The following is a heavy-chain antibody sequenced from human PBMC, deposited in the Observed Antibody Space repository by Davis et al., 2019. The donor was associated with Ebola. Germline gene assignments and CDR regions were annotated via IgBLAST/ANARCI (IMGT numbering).Heavy chain of an antibody. CDR2: ISYDGSNK. CDR3: ASLRDYDFWSGPAAGGFDP. D-gene: IGHD3-3*01. CDR1: GFTFSSYG. Sequence: GESLKISCAASGFTFSSYGMHWVRQAPGKGLEWVAVISYDGSNKYYADSVKGRFTISRDNSKNTLYLQMNSLRAEDTAVYYCASLRDYDFWSGPAAGGFDPWGQGTLVTVSS. J-gene: IGHJ5*02. V-gene: IGHV3-30*03.